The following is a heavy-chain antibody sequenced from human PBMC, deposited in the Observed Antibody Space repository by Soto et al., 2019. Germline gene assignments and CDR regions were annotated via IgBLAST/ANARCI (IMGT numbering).Heavy chain of an antibody. V-gene: IGHV3-30*18. CDR1: GFTFSSYG. D-gene: IGHD1-26*01. J-gene: IGHJ3*01. CDR2: ISYDGSNK. CDR3: AKDFDGSYFRGDAFDV. Sequence: PGGSLRLSCAASGFTFSSYGMHWVRQAPGKGLEWVAVISYDGSNKYYADSVKGRFTISRDNSKNTLYLQMNSLRAEDTAVYYCAKDFDGSYFRGDAFDVWGQGTMVTVS.